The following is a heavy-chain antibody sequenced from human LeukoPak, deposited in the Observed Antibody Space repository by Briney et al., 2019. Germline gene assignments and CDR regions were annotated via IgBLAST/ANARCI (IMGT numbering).Heavy chain of an antibody. CDR1: GGTFRSYA. CDR2: IIPIFGTA. D-gene: IGHD3-22*01. V-gene: IGHV1-69*06. Sequence: SVKVSCKASGGTFRSYAISWVRQAPGQGLEWMGRIIPIFGTANYAQKFQGRVTITADKSTSTAYMELSSLRSEDTAVYYCARDPPRYYDSRPTFLMDVWGKGTTVTVSS. J-gene: IGHJ6*04. CDR3: ARDPPRYYDSRPTFLMDV.